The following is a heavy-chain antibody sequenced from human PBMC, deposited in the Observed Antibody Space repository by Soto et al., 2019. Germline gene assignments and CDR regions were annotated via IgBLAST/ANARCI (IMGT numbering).Heavy chain of an antibody. CDR3: ARLLGRGDFDF. CDR2: MNFNSGTT. J-gene: IGHJ5*01. Sequence: ASVKVSCKASGYTFTSYDINWVRQATGQGLEWMGGMNFNSGTTDYAQKFQGRVTITRDTSTSTAYMELSSLRSEDTAVYYCARLLGRGDFDFWAQGTLVTVSS. CDR1: GYTFTSYD. D-gene: IGHD2-15*01. V-gene: IGHV1-8*01.